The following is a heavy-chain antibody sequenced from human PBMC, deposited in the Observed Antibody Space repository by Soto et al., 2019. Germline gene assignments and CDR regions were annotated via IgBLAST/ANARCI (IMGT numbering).Heavy chain of an antibody. CDR2: ITDSGGRA. Sequence: EVQLLESGGGLVQVGGSLRLSCAASGFTFSSYATSWVRQAPGKGLEWVSAITDSGGRAYYADSVKGRFTISRDNSKNTLYLQMNSLRAEDTAVYYCAEGSGGETRVAPQGFDYWGQGTLVTVSS. V-gene: IGHV3-23*01. J-gene: IGHJ4*02. CDR3: AEGSGGETRVAPQGFDY. D-gene: IGHD4-17*01. CDR1: GFTFSSYA.